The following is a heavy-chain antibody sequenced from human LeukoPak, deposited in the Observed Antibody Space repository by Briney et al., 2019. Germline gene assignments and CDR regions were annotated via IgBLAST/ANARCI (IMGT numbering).Heavy chain of an antibody. CDR2: IRYDGSNK. CDR3: IRGPTYFDS. CDR1: GFTFSSYG. V-gene: IGHV3-30*02. Sequence: PGGSLRLSCAASGFTFSSYGMHWVRQAPGKGLEWAAFIRYDGSNKYYADSVKGRFTISRDNSKNTLYLQMHSLRVEDTAIYYCIRGPTYFDSWGQGTLVTVSS. J-gene: IGHJ4*02.